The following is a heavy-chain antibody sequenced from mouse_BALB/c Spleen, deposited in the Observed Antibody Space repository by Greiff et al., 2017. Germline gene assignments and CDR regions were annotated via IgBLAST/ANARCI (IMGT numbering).Heavy chain of an antibody. CDR1: GFNIKDTY. D-gene: IGHD4-1*01. CDR2: IDPANGNT. Sequence: VQLQQSGAELVKPGASVKLSCTASGFNIKDTYMHWVKQRPEQGLEWIGRIDPANGNTKYDPKFQGKATITADTSSNTAYLQLSSLTSEDTAVYYCAPWDVDAMDYWGQGTSVTVSS. J-gene: IGHJ4*01. CDR3: APWDVDAMDY. V-gene: IGHV14-3*02.